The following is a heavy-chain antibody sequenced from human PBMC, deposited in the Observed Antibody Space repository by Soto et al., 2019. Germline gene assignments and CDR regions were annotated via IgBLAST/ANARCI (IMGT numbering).Heavy chain of an antibody. CDR3: ARYSSSWCPLHRTELKVLDY. CDR2: IYTSGST. V-gene: IGHV4-4*07. CDR1: GGSISSYY. J-gene: IGHJ4*02. Sequence: PSETLSLTCTVSGGSISSYYWSWIRQPAGKGLEWIGRIYTSGSTNYNPSLKSRVTMSVDTSKNQFSLKLSSVTAADTAVYYCARYSSSWCPLHRTELKVLDYWGQGTLVTVSS. D-gene: IGHD6-13*01.